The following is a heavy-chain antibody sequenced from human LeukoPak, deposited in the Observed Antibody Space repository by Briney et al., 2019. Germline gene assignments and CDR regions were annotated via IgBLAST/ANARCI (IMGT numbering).Heavy chain of an antibody. V-gene: IGHV3-30*18. CDR3: AKDLVGTVTNY. CDR2: ISYDGSNK. CDR1: GFTFSSYG. Sequence: GGSLRLSCAASGFTFSSYGMHWVRQAPGKGLEWVAVISYDGSNKYYADSVKGRFTISRDNSKNTLYLQMNSLRAEDTAVYYCAKDLVGTVTNYWGQGTLVTVSS. D-gene: IGHD4-17*01. J-gene: IGHJ4*02.